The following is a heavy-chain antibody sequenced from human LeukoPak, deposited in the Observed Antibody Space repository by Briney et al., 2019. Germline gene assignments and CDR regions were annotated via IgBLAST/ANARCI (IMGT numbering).Heavy chain of an antibody. Sequence: PSETLSLTCTVSGDSISPYYWSWIRQPPGKGLEWIGYIYYSGSTNYNPSLKSRVTISVDTSKNQFSLKLTSLTAADTAVYYCAREDSSGYLGYWGQGTLVTVSS. D-gene: IGHD3-22*01. V-gene: IGHV4-59*01. CDR3: AREDSSGYLGY. J-gene: IGHJ4*02. CDR2: IYYSGST. CDR1: GDSISPYY.